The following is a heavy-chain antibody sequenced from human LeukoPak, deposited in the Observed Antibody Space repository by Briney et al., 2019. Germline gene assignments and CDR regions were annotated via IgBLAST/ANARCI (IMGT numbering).Heavy chain of an antibody. J-gene: IGHJ4*02. CDR2: INSDGSST. Sequence: GGSLRLSCAASGFTFSSYWMHWVRQAPGKGLVGVSRINSDGSSTSYADSVKGRFTISRDNAKNTLYLQMNSLRAEDTAVYYCARVGIQLWSALDYWGQGTLVTVSS. D-gene: IGHD5-18*01. V-gene: IGHV3-74*01. CDR3: ARVGIQLWSALDY. CDR1: GFTFSSYW.